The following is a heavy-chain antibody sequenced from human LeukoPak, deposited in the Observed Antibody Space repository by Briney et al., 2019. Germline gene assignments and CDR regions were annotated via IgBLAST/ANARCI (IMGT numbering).Heavy chain of an antibody. CDR3: ARNHGDYVDATFDY. CDR2: ISSYSSTI. Sequence: GGSLRLSCAASGFTFSSYSMNWVRQAPGKGLEWVSYISSYSSTIYYADSVKGRSTISRDNAKNSLYLQMNSLRAEDTAVYYCARNHGDYVDATFDYWGQGTLVTVSS. J-gene: IGHJ4*02. V-gene: IGHV3-48*01. D-gene: IGHD4-17*01. CDR1: GFTFSSYS.